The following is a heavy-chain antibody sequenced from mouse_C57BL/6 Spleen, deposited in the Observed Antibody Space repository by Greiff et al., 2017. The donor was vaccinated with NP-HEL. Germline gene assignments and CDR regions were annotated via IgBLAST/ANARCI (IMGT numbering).Heavy chain of an antibody. V-gene: IGHV1-76*01. D-gene: IGHD1-1*01. CDR3: ARGFITTVVAFDY. Sequence: QVQLQQSGAELVRPGASVKLSCKASGYTFTDYYINWVKQRPGQGLEWIARIYPGSGNTYYNEKFKGKATLTAEKSSSTAYMQLSSLTSDDSAVYFCARGFITTVVAFDYWGQGTTLTVSS. CDR1: GYTFTDYY. J-gene: IGHJ2*01. CDR2: IYPGSGNT.